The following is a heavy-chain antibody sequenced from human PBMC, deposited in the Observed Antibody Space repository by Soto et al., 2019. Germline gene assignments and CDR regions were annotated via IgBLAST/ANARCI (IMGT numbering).Heavy chain of an antibody. CDR3: ARDLGTTVVISDYYYYYGMDV. Sequence: QVQLVQSGAEVKKPGSSVKVSCKASGGTFSSYAISWVRQAPGQGLEWMGGIIPSFGTANYAQKFQGRVTITADESTSTAYMELSSLRSEDTAVYYCARDLGTTVVISDYYYYYGMDVWGQGPTVTVSS. J-gene: IGHJ6*02. CDR1: GGTFSSYA. CDR2: IIPSFGTA. V-gene: IGHV1-69*01. D-gene: IGHD4-17*01.